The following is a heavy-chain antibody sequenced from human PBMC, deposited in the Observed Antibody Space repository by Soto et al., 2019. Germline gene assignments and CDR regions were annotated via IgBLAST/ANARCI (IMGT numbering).Heavy chain of an antibody. J-gene: IGHJ4*02. CDR2: ISGRGGGT. Sequence: EVQLLESGGGLLRPGGSLRLSCAASEFTFSGNALNWVRQAPGKGWEWVSVISGRGGGTYYADSVRGRFTSSRDNSKNTLYLQMNSLRAEDTAVYYCARRSRGWYFDYWGQGTLVTVSS. V-gene: IGHV3-23*01. CDR1: EFTFSGNA. D-gene: IGHD6-19*01. CDR3: ARRSRGWYFDY.